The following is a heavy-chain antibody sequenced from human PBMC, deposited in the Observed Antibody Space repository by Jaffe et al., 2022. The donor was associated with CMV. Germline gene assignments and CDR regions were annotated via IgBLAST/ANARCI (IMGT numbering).Heavy chain of an antibody. CDR1: GYKLDDFY. CDR2: INPASGDT. Sequence: QEQLLQSGAEVKRPGASVKVSCKASGYKLDDFYLHWVRQAPGQGPEWMGWINPASGDTSYAQKFQGRVMMTTDTSIGVAYLELSGLRFDDTAVYYCARDPLPERDVLMMVGATGGGYNAWFDPWGQGTLVSVSS. D-gene: IGHD1-26*01. V-gene: IGHV1-2*02. CDR3: ARDPLPERDVLMMVGATGGGYNAWFDP. J-gene: IGHJ5*02.